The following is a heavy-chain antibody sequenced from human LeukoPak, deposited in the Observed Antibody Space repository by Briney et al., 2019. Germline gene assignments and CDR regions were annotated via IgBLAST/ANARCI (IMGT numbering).Heavy chain of an antibody. CDR2: INWNGGST. Sequence: GGSLRLSCAASGFTFDDYGMSWVRQVTGKGLEWVSGINWNGGSTSYVDSVKGRFTISRDNAKNSLYLQMNSLRAEDTALYYCAREGAYSYGWGPMDVWGKGTTVTVSS. D-gene: IGHD5-18*01. J-gene: IGHJ6*03. V-gene: IGHV3-20*04. CDR3: AREGAYSYGWGPMDV. CDR1: GFTFDDYG.